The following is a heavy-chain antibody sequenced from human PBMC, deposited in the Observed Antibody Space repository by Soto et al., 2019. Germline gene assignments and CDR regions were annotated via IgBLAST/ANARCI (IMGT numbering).Heavy chain of an antibody. CDR1: GYTFTSYG. D-gene: IGHD2-21*02. J-gene: IGHJ3*02. Sequence: ASVKVSCKASGYTFTSYGISWVRQAPGQGLEWMGWISAYNGNTNYAQKFQGRVTITADESTSTAYMELSSLRSEDTAVYYCAREVVRHIVVVTASAFDIWGQGTMVTVSS. CDR3: AREVVRHIVVVTASAFDI. CDR2: ISAYNGNT. V-gene: IGHV1-18*01.